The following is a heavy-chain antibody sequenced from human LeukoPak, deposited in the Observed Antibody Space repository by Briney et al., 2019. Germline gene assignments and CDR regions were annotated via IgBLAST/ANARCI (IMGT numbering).Heavy chain of an antibody. V-gene: IGHV4-4*07. CDR2: ISGSGTI. Sequence: NSSETLSLTCTVSGVSIHSYWSWIRQPAGKGLEWIGRISGSGTITYNPALQSRLTISIDTSKNQFSLKLMSVTAADTAVYYCARDSGTTGEVKFDPWGQGTLVTVSS. D-gene: IGHD3-10*01. CDR1: GVSIHSY. CDR3: ARDSGTTGEVKFDP. J-gene: IGHJ5*02.